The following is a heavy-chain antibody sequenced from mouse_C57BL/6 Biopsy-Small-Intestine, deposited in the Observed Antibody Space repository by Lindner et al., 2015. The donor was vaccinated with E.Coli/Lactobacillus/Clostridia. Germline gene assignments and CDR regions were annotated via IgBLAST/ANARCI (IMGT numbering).Heavy chain of an antibody. CDR3: ARGNYGGNYFDY. D-gene: IGHD2-1*01. Sequence: VQLQESGGGLVKPGGSLKLSCAASGFTFSDYGMHWVRQAPEKGLEWIAYISSDSNTIYYADTVKGRFTISRDNAKRTLFLQMTSLRSEDTAMYYCARGNYGGNYFDYWGQGTTLTVSS. V-gene: IGHV5-17*01. J-gene: IGHJ2*01. CDR1: GFTFSDYG. CDR2: ISSDSNTI.